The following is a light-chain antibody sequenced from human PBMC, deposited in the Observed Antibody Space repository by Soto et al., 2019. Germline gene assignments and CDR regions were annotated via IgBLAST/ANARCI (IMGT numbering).Light chain of an antibody. CDR3: CSYAGSSLRV. V-gene: IGLV2-23*01. Sequence: QSALTQPASVSGSPGQSITISCTGTSSDVGSYNLVSWYQQHPGKAPKLMIYEGSKRPSGVSNRFSGSKSGNTASLTISGLQAEDEADYYCCSYAGSSLRVFGGGTKLTLL. J-gene: IGLJ2*01. CDR1: SSDVGSYNL. CDR2: EGS.